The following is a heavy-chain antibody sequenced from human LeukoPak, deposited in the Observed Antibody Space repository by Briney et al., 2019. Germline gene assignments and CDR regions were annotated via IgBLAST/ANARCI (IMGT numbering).Heavy chain of an antibody. CDR2: INPNSGGT. V-gene: IGHV1-2*02. D-gene: IGHD6-19*01. CDR3: ASYQSVLDSRGLNWFDP. J-gene: IGHJ5*02. Sequence: GASVKVSCKACRYTFTGYYMHWVRQAPGQGLEWMGWINPNSGGTNYAQKFQGRVTMTRDTSISTAYMELSRLRSDDTAVYYCASYQSVLDSRGLNWFDPWGEGNLGTVSS. CDR1: RYTFTGYY.